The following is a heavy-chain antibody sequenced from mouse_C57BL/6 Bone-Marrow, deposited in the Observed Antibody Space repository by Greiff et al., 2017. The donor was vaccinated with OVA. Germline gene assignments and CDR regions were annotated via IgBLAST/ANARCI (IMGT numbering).Heavy chain of an antibody. J-gene: IGHJ2*01. CDR3: ARDKGVVATDCFDY. V-gene: IGHV5S21*01. Sequence: EVQRVASGEGLVKPGGSLKLSCAASGFTFSSYAMSWVRQTPEKRLEWVAYISSGGDYIYYADTVKGRFTISRDNARNTLYLQMSSLKSEDTAMYYCARDKGVVATDCFDYWGQGTTLTVSA. D-gene: IGHD1-1*01. CDR1: GFTFSSYA. CDR2: ISSGGDYI.